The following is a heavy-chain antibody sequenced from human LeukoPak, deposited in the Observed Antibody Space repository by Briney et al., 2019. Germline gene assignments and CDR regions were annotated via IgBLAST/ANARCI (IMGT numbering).Heavy chain of an antibody. CDR2: ITAGNGNT. J-gene: IGHJ3*02. D-gene: IGHD5-18*01. CDR3: ARDSARGYSYGYNAFDI. Sequence: ASVKVSCKASGYNFRNYGIGWVRQAPRQGLQWMGWITAGNGNTNYAQKVQGRVTMTTDTSTSTAYMELRSLRSDDTAVYFCARDSARGYSYGYNAFDIWGQGTMVTVSS. CDR1: GYNFRNYG. V-gene: IGHV1-18*01.